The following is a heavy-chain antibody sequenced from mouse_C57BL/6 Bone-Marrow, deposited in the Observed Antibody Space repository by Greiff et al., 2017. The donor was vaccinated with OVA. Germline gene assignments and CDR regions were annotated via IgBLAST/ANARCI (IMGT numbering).Heavy chain of an antibody. D-gene: IGHD2-5*01. Sequence: EVKRVESGGGLVQPGGSLSLSCAASGFTFTDYYMSWVRQPPGKALEWLGFIRNKANGYTTEYSASVKGRFTISRDNSQSILYLQMNALRAEDSATYYCATRSNLDAMDYWGQGTSVTVSS. CDR2: IRNKANGYTT. J-gene: IGHJ4*01. CDR3: ATRSNLDAMDY. CDR1: GFTFTDYY. V-gene: IGHV7-3*01.